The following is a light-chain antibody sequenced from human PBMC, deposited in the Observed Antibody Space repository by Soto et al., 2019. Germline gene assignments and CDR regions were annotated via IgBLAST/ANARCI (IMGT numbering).Light chain of an antibody. J-gene: IGLJ1*01. CDR1: SSDVGGYNY. CDR3: SSYTSSSTYV. CDR2: EVS. Sequence: QSALTQPASVSGSPGQSITISCTGTSSDVGGYNYVSWYQQHPGKAPKLMIYEVSNRPSGVSNRLSGSKSGNTASLTISGLQAEDEADYYCSSYTSSSTYVFGTGIKVTVL. V-gene: IGLV2-14*01.